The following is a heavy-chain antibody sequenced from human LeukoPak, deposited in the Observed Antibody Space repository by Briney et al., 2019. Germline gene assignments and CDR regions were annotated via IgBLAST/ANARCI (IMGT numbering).Heavy chain of an antibody. CDR3: AREKAAAGPNNWFDP. CDR1: GFTFSDYY. CDR2: ISSSGSTI. Sequence: GGSLRLSCAASGFTFSDYYMSWIRQAPGKGLEWISYISSSGSTIYYADSVKGRFTISRDNAKNSLYLQMNSLRAEDTAVYYCAREKAAAGPNNWFDPWSQGTLVTVSS. D-gene: IGHD6-13*01. V-gene: IGHV3-11*01. J-gene: IGHJ5*02.